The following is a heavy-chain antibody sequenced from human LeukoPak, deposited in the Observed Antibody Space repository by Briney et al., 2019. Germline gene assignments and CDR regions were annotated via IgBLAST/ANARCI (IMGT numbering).Heavy chain of an antibody. CDR2: IFYTGST. Sequence: SETLSLTCTVSGGSITSYYWSWFRQPPGKGLESIGYIFYTGSTNYNPSLKSRVTISVDTSKNQFSLNLSSVTAADTAVYYCARGNSYYDSSDYFPWESFQHWGQGTLVTVSS. J-gene: IGHJ1*01. CDR1: GGSITSYY. D-gene: IGHD3-22*01. CDR3: ARGNSYYDSSDYFPWESFQH. V-gene: IGHV4-59*01.